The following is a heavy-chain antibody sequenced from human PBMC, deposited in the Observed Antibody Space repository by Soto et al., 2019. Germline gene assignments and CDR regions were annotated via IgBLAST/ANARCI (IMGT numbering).Heavy chain of an antibody. CDR1: GYSFTNYW. CDR3: ARGVETKPYFDY. J-gene: IGHJ4*02. Sequence: EVQLVQSGAEVKKPGESLKISCNGSGYSFTNYWIGWVRQMPGKGLEWMGIIYPSRSDTTYSPSFQSQVTMSADKSISTAYLQWSSLKASDTAMYYCARGVETKPYFDYWGQGTLVTVSS. V-gene: IGHV5-51*01. CDR2: IYPSRSDT.